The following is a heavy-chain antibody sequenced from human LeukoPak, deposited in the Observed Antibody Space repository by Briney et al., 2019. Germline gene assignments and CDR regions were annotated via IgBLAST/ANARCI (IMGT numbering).Heavy chain of an antibody. J-gene: IGHJ4*02. CDR1: GLTFSSYG. V-gene: IGHV3-30*18. Sequence: PGRSLRLSCAASGLTFSSYGMHWVRQAPGKGLEWVAVISYDGSNKYYADSVKGRFTISRDNSKNTLYLQMNSLRAEDTAVYYCAKDLGLGTVTHCVFDYWGQGTLVTVSS. CDR2: ISYDGSNK. D-gene: IGHD4-17*01. CDR3: AKDLGLGTVTHCVFDY.